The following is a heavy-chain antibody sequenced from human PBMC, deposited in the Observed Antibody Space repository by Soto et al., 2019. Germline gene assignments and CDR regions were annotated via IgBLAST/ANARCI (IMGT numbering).Heavy chain of an antibody. V-gene: IGHV1-3*01. CDR3: ARDGGRHCSGGSCYGYGMDV. CDR2: INAGNGNT. Sequence: VASVKVSCKASGYTFTSYAMHWVRQAPGQRLEWMGWINAGNGNTKYSQKFQGRVTITRDTSASTAYMELSSLRSEDTAVYYCARDGGRHCSGGSCYGYGMDVWGQGTTVTVSS. J-gene: IGHJ6*02. D-gene: IGHD2-15*01. CDR1: GYTFTSYA.